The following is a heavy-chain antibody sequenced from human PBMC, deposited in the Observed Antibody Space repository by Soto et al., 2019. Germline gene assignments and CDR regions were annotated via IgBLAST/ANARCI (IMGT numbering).Heavy chain of an antibody. CDR3: ARARAAAGYYYYYGMDV. Sequence: ASVKVSCKASGYTFTSYYMHWVRQAPGQGLEWMGIINPSGGSTSYAQKFQGRVTMTRDTSTSTVYMELSSLRSEDTAVYYCARARAAAGYYYYYGMDVWGQGTTGTVSS. D-gene: IGHD6-13*01. CDR1: GYTFTSYY. J-gene: IGHJ6*02. V-gene: IGHV1-46*01. CDR2: INPSGGST.